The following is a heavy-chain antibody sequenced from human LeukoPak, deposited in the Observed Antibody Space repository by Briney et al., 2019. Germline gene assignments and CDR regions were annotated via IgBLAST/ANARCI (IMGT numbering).Heavy chain of an antibody. V-gene: IGHV4-4*07. CDR3: AREYSSSSGKALDY. J-gene: IGHJ4*02. D-gene: IGHD6-6*01. Sequence: SETLSLTCTVSSGSLGSYYWNWLQQPAGKGLEWIGHIYTSGSTNYNPSLKSRVTMSVDTSKNQFSLKLNSVTAADTAFYYCAREYSSSSGKALDYWGQGTLVTVSS. CDR2: IYTSGST. CDR1: SGSLGSYY.